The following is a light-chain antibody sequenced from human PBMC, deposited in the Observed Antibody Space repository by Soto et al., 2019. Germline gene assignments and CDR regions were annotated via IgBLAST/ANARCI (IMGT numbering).Light chain of an antibody. CDR2: VAS. Sequence: EIVMTQSPATLSVSPGERVTLSCRASQSVNSNLAWYQQKPGQTPKLLIYVASTRATGIPARFSGSGSGTEFTLTISSLQSEDFAIYYCQQYNAWPLTFGGGTKVXFK. J-gene: IGKJ4*01. V-gene: IGKV3-15*01. CDR3: QQYNAWPLT. CDR1: QSVNSN.